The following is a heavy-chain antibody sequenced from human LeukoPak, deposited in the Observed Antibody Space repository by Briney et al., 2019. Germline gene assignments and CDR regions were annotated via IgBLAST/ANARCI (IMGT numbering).Heavy chain of an antibody. D-gene: IGHD2-15*01. CDR1: GGSISSYY. V-gene: IGHV4-59*08. Sequence: SETLSLTCTVSGGSISSYYWSWIRQPPGKGLEWIGYIYYSGSTNYNPSLKSRATISVDTSKNQFSLKLSSVTAADTAVYYCARLPARMYGMDVWGQGTTVTVSS. CDR2: IYYSGST. J-gene: IGHJ6*02. CDR3: ARLPARMYGMDV.